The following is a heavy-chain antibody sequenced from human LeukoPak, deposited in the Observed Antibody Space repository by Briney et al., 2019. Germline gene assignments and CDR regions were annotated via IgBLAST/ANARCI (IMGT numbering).Heavy chain of an antibody. CDR2: ISYDGSIK. Sequence: GGSLRLSCAVSGFTFSSYAMHWVRQAPGKGLEWVALISYDGSIKYYADSVKGRFTISRDTSTNTLYLQMNSLRAEDTAVYYCARDTLVAAIHYFQHWGQGTLVTVSS. D-gene: IGHD2-21*02. V-gene: IGHV3-30*04. J-gene: IGHJ1*01. CDR1: GFTFSSYA. CDR3: ARDTLVAAIHYFQH.